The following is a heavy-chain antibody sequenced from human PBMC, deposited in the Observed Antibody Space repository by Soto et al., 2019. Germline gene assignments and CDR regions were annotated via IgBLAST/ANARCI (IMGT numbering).Heavy chain of an antibody. Sequence: QVQLVQSGAEVKKPGSSVKVSCKASGGTFSSYTISWVRQAPGQVLEWMGRIIPILGIANYAQKFQGRVTITADKATSTAYMELSSLRSEDTAVYYCARAGGWELLGYWGQGTLVTVSS. CDR2: IIPILGIA. V-gene: IGHV1-69*02. CDR3: ARAGGWELLGY. CDR1: GGTFSSYT. D-gene: IGHD1-26*01. J-gene: IGHJ4*02.